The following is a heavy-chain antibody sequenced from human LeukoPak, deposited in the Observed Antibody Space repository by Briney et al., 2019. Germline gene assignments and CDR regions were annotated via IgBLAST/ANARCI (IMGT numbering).Heavy chain of an antibody. V-gene: IGHV3-30*02. CDR1: GFNFNNYD. CDR3: AREAPICRNADCRTGFDY. Sequence: GGSLRLSCVASGFNFNNYDLHWVRQTPGRGLEWVAFIKFHGHETFYADSVEGRFTFSRDNSRNTVYLQMNSLRSEGTAVYYCAREAPICRNADCRTGFDYWGQGTLVAVSS. D-gene: IGHD1-1*01. CDR2: IKFHGHET. J-gene: IGHJ4*02.